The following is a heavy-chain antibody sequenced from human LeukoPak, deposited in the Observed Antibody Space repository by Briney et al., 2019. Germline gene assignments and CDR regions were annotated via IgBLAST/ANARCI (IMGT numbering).Heavy chain of an antibody. CDR1: GGSFSGYY. Sequence: PSETLSLTCAVYGGSFSGYYWSWLRQPPGKGLEWIGEINHSGSTNYNPSLKSRVSMSIDTSKNQFYLRLTSVTAADTAVYYCARNVWFGESNCFDPWGQGTLVTVSS. J-gene: IGHJ5*02. CDR3: ARNVWFGESNCFDP. D-gene: IGHD3-10*01. V-gene: IGHV4-34*10. CDR2: INHSGST.